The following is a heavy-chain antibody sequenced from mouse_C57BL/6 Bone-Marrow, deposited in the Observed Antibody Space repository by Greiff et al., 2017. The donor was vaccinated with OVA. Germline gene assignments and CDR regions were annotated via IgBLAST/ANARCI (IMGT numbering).Heavy chain of an antibody. CDR1: GFTFSDYG. V-gene: IGHV5-17*01. Sequence: EVKLMESGGGLVKPGGSLKLSCAASGFTFSDYGMHWVRQAPEKGLEWVAYISSGGSTIYYADTVKGRFTISRDNAKNTLFLQMTSLRSEDTAMYYCARYCPYFDYWGQGTTLTVSS. CDR2: ISSGGSTI. CDR3: ARYCPYFDY. J-gene: IGHJ2*01.